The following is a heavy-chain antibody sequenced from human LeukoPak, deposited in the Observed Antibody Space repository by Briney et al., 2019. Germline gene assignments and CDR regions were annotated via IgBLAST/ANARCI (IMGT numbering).Heavy chain of an antibody. Sequence: GESLKISCKGSGYSFTSYWIGWVRQMPGKGLEWMGIIYPGDSDTRYSPSFQGQVTISADKSISTAYLQWSSLKASDTAMYYCARRVSIYSYGQYYFDYWGQGTLVTVSS. CDR1: GYSFTSYW. CDR3: ARRVSIYSYGQYYFDY. V-gene: IGHV5-51*01. D-gene: IGHD5-18*01. CDR2: IYPGDSDT. J-gene: IGHJ4*02.